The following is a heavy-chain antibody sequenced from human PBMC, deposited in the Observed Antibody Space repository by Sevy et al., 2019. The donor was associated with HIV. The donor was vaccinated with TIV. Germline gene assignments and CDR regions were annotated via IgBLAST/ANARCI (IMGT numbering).Heavy chain of an antibody. D-gene: IGHD3-10*01. CDR3: ARDAGDAFDI. CDR1: GGTFSSYA. Sequence: ASVKVSCKASGGTFSSYAISWVRQAPGQGLEWMGGIIPIFGTANYAQKFQGRVTITADESTSTAYMELGSLRSEDTAVYYCARDAGDAFDIWGQGTMVTVSS. CDR2: IIPIFGTA. J-gene: IGHJ3*02. V-gene: IGHV1-69*13.